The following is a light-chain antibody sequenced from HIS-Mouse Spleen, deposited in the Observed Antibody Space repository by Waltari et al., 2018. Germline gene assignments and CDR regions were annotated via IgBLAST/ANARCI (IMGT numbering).Light chain of an antibody. CDR3: YSTDSSGNHRV. Sequence: SYELTQPPSVSVFPGPTARITCPGDALPKKYAYWYQQKSGQAPVLVIYEDSKRPPGIPERFSGSSSGTMATLTISGAQVEDEADYYCYSTDSSGNHRVFGGGTKLTVL. J-gene: IGLJ2*01. CDR1: ALPKKY. CDR2: EDS. V-gene: IGLV3-10*01.